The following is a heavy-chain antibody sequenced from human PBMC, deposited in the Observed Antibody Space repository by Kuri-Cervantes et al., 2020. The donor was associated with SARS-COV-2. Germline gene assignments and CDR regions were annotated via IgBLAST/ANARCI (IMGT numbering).Heavy chain of an antibody. J-gene: IGHJ4*02. CDR1: GGSISSYY. Sequence: GSLRLSCTVSGGSISSYYWSWIRQPAGKGLEWIGRIYTSGSTNYNPSLKSRVTISVDTSKNQFPLKLSSVTAADTAVYYCARQTRYSGSYYHDYWGQGTLVTVSS. CDR3: ARQTRYSGSYYHDY. V-gene: IGHV4-4*07. CDR2: IYTSGST. D-gene: IGHD1-26*01.